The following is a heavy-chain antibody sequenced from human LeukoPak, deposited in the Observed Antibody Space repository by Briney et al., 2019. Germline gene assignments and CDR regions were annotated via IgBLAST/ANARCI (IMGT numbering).Heavy chain of an antibody. Sequence: PGGSLRLSCAASGFTFSNYGMSWVRQAPGKGLEWVSAISGSGGSTYYADSVEGRFTISRDNSKNTLYLQMNSLRVEDTAVYYCATLPYYYDSSGSYYFDYWGQGTLVTVSS. CDR1: GFTFSNYG. V-gene: IGHV3-23*01. CDR3: ATLPYYYDSSGSYYFDY. CDR2: ISGSGGST. J-gene: IGHJ4*02. D-gene: IGHD3-22*01.